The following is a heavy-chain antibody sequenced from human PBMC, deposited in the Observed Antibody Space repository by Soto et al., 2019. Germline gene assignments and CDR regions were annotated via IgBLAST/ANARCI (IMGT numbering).Heavy chain of an antibody. D-gene: IGHD6-19*01. Sequence: PSQTLSRTCAISGDSVSSNSAAWNWIRQSPSRGLEWLGRTYYRSKWYNDYAVSVKSRITINPDTSKNQFSLQLNSVTPEDTAVYYCARDHHSSGWYYYYGMDVWGQGTTVTVSS. J-gene: IGHJ6*02. CDR2: TYYRSKWYN. CDR1: GDSVSSNSAA. CDR3: ARDHHSSGWYYYYGMDV. V-gene: IGHV6-1*01.